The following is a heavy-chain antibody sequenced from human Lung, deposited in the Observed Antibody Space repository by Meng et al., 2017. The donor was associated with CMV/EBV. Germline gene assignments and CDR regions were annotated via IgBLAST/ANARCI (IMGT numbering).Heavy chain of an antibody. CDR3: STGGYSSGWDC. Sequence: SCAASGFTFDDYTMHWVRQAPGKGLEWVSLISWDGGTTYYADSVKGRFSISRDNSKNSLYLQLNSLKTEDTAVYFCSTGGYSSGWDCWGQGTLVTVSS. CDR1: GFTFDDYT. J-gene: IGHJ4*02. CDR2: ISWDGGTT. D-gene: IGHD6-19*01. V-gene: IGHV3-43*01.